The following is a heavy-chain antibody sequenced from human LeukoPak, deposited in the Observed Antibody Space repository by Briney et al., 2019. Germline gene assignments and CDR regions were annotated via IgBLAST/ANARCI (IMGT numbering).Heavy chain of an antibody. CDR3: ARSVIVADTTRGFDY. V-gene: IGHV3-30*02. Sequence: PGGSLRLSCAASGFTFSSYGMHWVRQAPGKGLEWVAFIRYDGSNKYYADSVKGRFTISRDNAKNSLHLQMNSLRAEDTAVYYCARSVIVADTTRGFDYWGQGILVTVSS. D-gene: IGHD2/OR15-2a*01. CDR1: GFTFSSYG. J-gene: IGHJ4*02. CDR2: IRYDGSNK.